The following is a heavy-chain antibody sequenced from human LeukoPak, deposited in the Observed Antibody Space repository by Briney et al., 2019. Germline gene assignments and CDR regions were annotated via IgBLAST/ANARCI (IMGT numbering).Heavy chain of an antibody. D-gene: IGHD4-17*01. CDR1: GGSISSSSYY. CDR3: ARGPKYGDYRFDY. J-gene: IGHJ4*02. Sequence: PSETLSLTCTVSGGSISSSSYYWGWIRQPPGKGLEWIGSIYYSGSTYYNPSLKSRVTISVDTSKNQFSLKLSSVTAADTAVYYCARGPKYGDYRFDYWGQGTLVTVSS. V-gene: IGHV4-39*01. CDR2: IYYSGST.